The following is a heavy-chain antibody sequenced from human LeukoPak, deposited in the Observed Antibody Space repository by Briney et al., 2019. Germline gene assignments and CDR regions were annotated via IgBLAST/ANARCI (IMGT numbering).Heavy chain of an antibody. CDR1: GYTFTGYY. D-gene: IGHD1-26*01. V-gene: IGHV1-2*02. CDR2: INPNSGGK. J-gene: IGHJ2*01. Sequence: ASVEVSCMASGYTFTGYYMHWVRQAPGQGLEWMGWINPNSGGKNYAQKFQGRVTMTRDTSISTAYMELSRLRSDDTAVYYCARDWEGLGEYWYFDLWGRGTLVSVSS. CDR3: ARDWEGLGEYWYFDL.